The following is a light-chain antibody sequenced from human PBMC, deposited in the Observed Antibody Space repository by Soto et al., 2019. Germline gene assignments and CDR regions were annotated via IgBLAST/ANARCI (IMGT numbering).Light chain of an antibody. V-gene: IGLV2-11*01. CDR1: SSDVGGYNY. J-gene: IGLJ1*01. Sequence: QSALTQPRSVSGSPGQSVTISCTGTSSDVGGYNYVSWYQQHPGKAPKVMIYDVSERPSGVPDRFSGSKSGNTASLTISGLQDEDGADYYCCSYAGSPRDVFGAGTKLTVL. CDR3: CSYAGSPRDV. CDR2: DVS.